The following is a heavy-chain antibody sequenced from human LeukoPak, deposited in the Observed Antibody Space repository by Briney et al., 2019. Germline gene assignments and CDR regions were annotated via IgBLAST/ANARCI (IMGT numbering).Heavy chain of an antibody. CDR3: ARVLVGYGDYANWFDP. V-gene: IGHV1-2*06. D-gene: IGHD4-17*01. Sequence: ASVKVSCKXSGYTFTGYYMHWVRQAPGQGLEWMGRISPNSGGTNYAQKFQGRVTMTRDTSISTAYMELSRLRSDDTAVYYCARVLVGYGDYANWFDPWGQGTLVTVSS. CDR2: ISPNSGGT. J-gene: IGHJ5*02. CDR1: GYTFTGYY.